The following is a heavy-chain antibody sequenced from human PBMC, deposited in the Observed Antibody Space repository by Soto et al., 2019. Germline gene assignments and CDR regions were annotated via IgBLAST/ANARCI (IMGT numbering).Heavy chain of an antibody. CDR3: ARARITMIRGVMEFFDY. Sequence: QVQLQESGPGLVKPSETLSLTCIVSGGSVSSNTYYWSWIRQPPGKGLEYIGYIYYSGSTNYNPSLESRATISVDTSKNQCSLKLSSVTAADTAVYYCARARITMIRGVMEFFDYWGQGILVTVSS. CDR2: IYYSGST. CDR1: GGSVSSNTYY. V-gene: IGHV4-61*01. J-gene: IGHJ4*02. D-gene: IGHD3-10*01.